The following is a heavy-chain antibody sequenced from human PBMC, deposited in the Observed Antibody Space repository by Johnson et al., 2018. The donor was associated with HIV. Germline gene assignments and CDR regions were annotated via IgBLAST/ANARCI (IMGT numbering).Heavy chain of an antibody. J-gene: IGHJ3*02. CDR3: AREVVAAEGAGAFDI. D-gene: IGHD2-15*01. CDR2: IKQDGSEK. V-gene: IGHV3-7*05. CDR1: GFTFSSYW. Sequence: VQLVESGGGLVQPGGSLRLSCAASGFTFSSYWMSWVRQAPGKGLEWVANIKQDGSEKYYVDSVKGRFTISRDNAKNSLYLQMNSLRAEDTAVYYCAREVVAAEGAGAFDIWGQGTIVTVSS.